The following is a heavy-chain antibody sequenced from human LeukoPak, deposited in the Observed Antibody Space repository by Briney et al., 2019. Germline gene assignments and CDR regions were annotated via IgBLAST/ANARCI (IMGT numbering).Heavy chain of an antibody. CDR1: GFTFSSYS. J-gene: IGHJ4*02. CDR3: ARVGYYDSLDY. Sequence: GGSLRLSCAASGFTFSSYSMNWVRQAPGKGLEWVSYISSSSSTIYYADSVKGRFTISRDNSKNTLYLQMNSLRAEDTAVYYCARVGYYDSLDYWGQGTLVTVSS. D-gene: IGHD3-22*01. V-gene: IGHV3-48*01. CDR2: ISSSSSTI.